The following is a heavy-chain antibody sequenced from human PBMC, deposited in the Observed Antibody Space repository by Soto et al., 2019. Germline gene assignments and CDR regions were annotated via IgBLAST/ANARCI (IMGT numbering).Heavy chain of an antibody. CDR1: GFTFSSYG. CDR3: ATELQGGGMDV. CDR2: IWSVGSNQ. D-gene: IGHD3-16*01. J-gene: IGHJ6*02. V-gene: IGHV3-33*01. Sequence: QVQLVESGGGVVQPGRSLRLSCAASGFTFSSYGMHWVRQAPGKGLEWVAVIWSVGSNQYYADSVKGRFTICKDNSKNTLSLQMNSLRAENTAVYYCATELQGGGMDVWGQGTTVNVSS.